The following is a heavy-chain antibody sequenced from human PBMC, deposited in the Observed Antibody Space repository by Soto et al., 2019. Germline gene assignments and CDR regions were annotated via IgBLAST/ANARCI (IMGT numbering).Heavy chain of an antibody. Sequence: SETLSLTCTVSGGSISSDNYYWSWIRQHPGKGLEWIGYIYYSGSTYYSPSLKSRVTISVDTSKNQFSLKLSSVTAADTAVYYCARDRRVLHAFDIWGQGTMVTVSS. CDR3: ARDRRVLHAFDI. V-gene: IGHV4-31*03. CDR1: GGSISSDNYY. J-gene: IGHJ3*02. CDR2: IYYSGST.